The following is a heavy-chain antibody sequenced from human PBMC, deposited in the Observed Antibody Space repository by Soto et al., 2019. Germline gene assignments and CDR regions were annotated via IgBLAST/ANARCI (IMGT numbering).Heavy chain of an antibody. J-gene: IGHJ4*02. V-gene: IGHV4-59*01. CDR2: IHYSGTT. Sequence: PSETLSLTGTVPVTSISSYYWSWIRQPPGKGLEWIANIHYSGTTNYNPSLAIRVTLSVDTSKNQFSLKMTSVTAADRAMYFCARYNSYAIDYWGRGTLVTVSS. CDR3: ARYNSYAIDY. D-gene: IGHD2-8*01. CDR1: VTSISSYY.